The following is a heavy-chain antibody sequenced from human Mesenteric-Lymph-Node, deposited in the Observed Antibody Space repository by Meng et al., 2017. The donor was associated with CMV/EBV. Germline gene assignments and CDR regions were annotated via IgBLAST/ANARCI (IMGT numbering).Heavy chain of an antibody. D-gene: IGHD3-22*01. CDR2: IKQDGSEK. CDR3: AKYYYDSSGYYRITYYFDY. J-gene: IGHJ4*02. Sequence: GESLKISCAASGFTVSSNYMSWVRQAPGKGLEWVANIKQDGSEKYYVDFVKGRFTISRDNAKNSLYLQMNSLRAEDTAVYYCAKYYYDSSGYYRITYYFDYWGQGTLVTVSS. CDR1: GFTVSSNY. V-gene: IGHV3-7*01.